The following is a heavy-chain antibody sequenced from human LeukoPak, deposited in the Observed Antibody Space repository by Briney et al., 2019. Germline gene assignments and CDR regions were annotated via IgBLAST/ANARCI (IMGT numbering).Heavy chain of an antibody. Sequence: SETLSLTCAVYGGSFSGYYWSWIPHPPGKGLEWIGEINHSGSTNYNPSLTSRVTISVDTSKNQFSLKLSSVTAADTAVYYCARVGVLYYGSGSYYKEVFDYWGQGTLVTVSS. D-gene: IGHD3-10*01. J-gene: IGHJ4*02. CDR3: ARVGVLYYGSGSYYKEVFDY. CDR1: GGSFSGYY. V-gene: IGHV4-34*01. CDR2: INHSGST.